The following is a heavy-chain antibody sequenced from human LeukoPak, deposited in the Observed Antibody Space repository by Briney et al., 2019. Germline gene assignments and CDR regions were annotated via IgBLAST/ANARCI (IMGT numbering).Heavy chain of an antibody. CDR3: ARGADYSGSYPPVDY. CDR1: GGSFSGYY. CDR2: INHSGST. J-gene: IGHJ4*02. Sequence: KTSETLSLTCTVSGGSFSGYYWSWIRQPPGKGLEWIGEINHSGSTNYNPSLKSRVTISVDTSKNQFSLKLSSVTAADTAVYYCARGADYSGSYPPVDYWGQGTLVTVSS. V-gene: IGHV4-34*01. D-gene: IGHD1-26*01.